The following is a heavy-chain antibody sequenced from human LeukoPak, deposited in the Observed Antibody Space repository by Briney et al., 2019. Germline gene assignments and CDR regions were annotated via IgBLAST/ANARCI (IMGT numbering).Heavy chain of an antibody. CDR2: ISPSGGGT. CDR3: AKEVPYTSGSHGRFDP. D-gene: IGHD3-10*01. J-gene: IGHJ5*02. Sequence: GGSLRLSCAASGFIFSSYAMSWVRQAPVKGLEWVSAISPSGGGTYYADSVKGRFTISRDNSKNTLFLQLNNLRPEDTAVYYCAKEVPYTSGSHGRFDPWGQGTLVTVSS. CDR1: GFIFSSYA. V-gene: IGHV3-23*01.